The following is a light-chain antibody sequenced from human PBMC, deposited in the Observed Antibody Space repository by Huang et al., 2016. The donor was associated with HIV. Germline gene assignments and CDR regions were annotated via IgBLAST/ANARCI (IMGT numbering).Light chain of an antibody. J-gene: IGKJ2*01. V-gene: IGKV3-15*01. Sequence: EIVLTQSPAILSVSPGERATLSCRASQNVRSSFAWYQQRPGQPPRLLSSGASTRATVIPARFSGSGSRTEFTLTISSLQSEDFAVYYCQQYENWPPEYTFGQGTKLEL. CDR2: GAS. CDR3: QQYENWPPEYT. CDR1: QNVRSS.